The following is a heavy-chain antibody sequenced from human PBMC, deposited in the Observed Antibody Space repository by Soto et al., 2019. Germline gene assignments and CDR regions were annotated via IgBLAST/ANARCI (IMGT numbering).Heavy chain of an antibody. J-gene: IGHJ6*02. CDR1: GDSFSGYP. V-gene: IGHV1-69*06. Sequence: FSLNGYCKTSGDSFSGYPISWVRKTHGQGLEWMGGIIPIFGTANYAQKFQGRVTITADKSTSTAYMELSSLRSEDTAVYYCARDKIAAAGTLSYGMDVWGQGTTVTVSS. CDR3: ARDKIAAAGTLSYGMDV. CDR2: IIPIFGTA. D-gene: IGHD6-13*01.